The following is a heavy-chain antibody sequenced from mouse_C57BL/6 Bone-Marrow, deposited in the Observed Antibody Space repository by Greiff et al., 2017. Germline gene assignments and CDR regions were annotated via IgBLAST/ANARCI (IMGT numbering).Heavy chain of an antibody. CDR3: ARGADYYGNGDWYFDV. Sequence: QVQLKQPGAELVRPGTSVKLSCKASGYTFTSYWMHWVKQRPGQGLEWIGVIDPSDSYTNYNQKFKGKATLTVDTSSSTAYMQLSSLTSEDSAVYYCARGADYYGNGDWYFDVWGTGTTVTVSS. V-gene: IGHV1-59*01. J-gene: IGHJ1*03. CDR1: GYTFTSYW. CDR2: IDPSDSYT. D-gene: IGHD2-1*01.